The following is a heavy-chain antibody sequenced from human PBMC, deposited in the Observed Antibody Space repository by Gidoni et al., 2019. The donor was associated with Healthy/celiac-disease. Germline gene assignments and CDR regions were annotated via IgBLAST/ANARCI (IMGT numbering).Heavy chain of an antibody. V-gene: IGHV1-69*01. Sequence: QVQLVQSGAEVKKPGSSVKVSCKASGGTFSSYAISWVRQAPGQGLEWMGGIIPIFGTANYAQKFQGRVTITADESTSTAYMELSSLRSEDTAVYYCARAMQRSNWNDQREYYYYGMDVWGQGTTVTVSS. D-gene: IGHD1-20*01. J-gene: IGHJ6*02. CDR1: GGTFSSYA. CDR2: IIPIFGTA. CDR3: ARAMQRSNWNDQREYYYYGMDV.